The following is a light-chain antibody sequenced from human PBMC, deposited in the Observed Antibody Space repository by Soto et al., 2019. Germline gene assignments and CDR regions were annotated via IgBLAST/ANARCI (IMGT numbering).Light chain of an antibody. Sequence: EIVLTQSPATLSLSPGERATLSCRASQSVSSYLLWYQQKPGQAPRLLIYDASNRASGTPARFSGSGSETDFTLTISSLEPEDFAVYYCQQRSNWGFLTFGGGTKVEIK. J-gene: IGKJ4*01. V-gene: IGKV3-11*01. CDR3: QQRSNWGFLT. CDR1: QSVSSY. CDR2: DAS.